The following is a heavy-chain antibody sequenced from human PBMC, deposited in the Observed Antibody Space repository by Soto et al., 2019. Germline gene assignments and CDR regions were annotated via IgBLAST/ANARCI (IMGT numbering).Heavy chain of an antibody. D-gene: IGHD6-13*01. CDR1: GGSISSGDYY. J-gene: IGHJ4*02. CDR3: ARARIAAAGNFDY. CDR2: IYYSGST. Sequence: TLSLTCTVSGGSISSGDYYWSWIRQPPGKGLEWIGYIYYSGSTYYNPSLKSRVTISVDTSKNQFSLKLSSVTAADTAVYYCARARIAAAGNFDYWGQGTLVTVSS. V-gene: IGHV4-30-4*01.